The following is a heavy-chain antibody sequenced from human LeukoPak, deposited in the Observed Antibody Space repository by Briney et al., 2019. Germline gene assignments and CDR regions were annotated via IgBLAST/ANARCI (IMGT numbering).Heavy chain of an antibody. CDR3: ARAYSGSYYYY. J-gene: IGHJ4*02. CDR2: ISAYNGNT. Sequence: GASVKVSCKASGDTFTSYGISWVRQAPGQGLEWMGWISAYNGNTDYAQKFQGRVTMTTDTSTSTAYMEVRSLRSDDTAVYYCARAYSGSYYYYWGQGTLVTVSS. D-gene: IGHD1-26*01. CDR1: GDTFTSYG. V-gene: IGHV1-18*01.